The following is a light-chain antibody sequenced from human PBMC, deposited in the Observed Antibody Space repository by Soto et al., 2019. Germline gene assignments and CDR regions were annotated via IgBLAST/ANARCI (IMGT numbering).Light chain of an antibody. J-gene: IGKJ1*01. CDR1: QAISSY. CDR2: GAS. CDR3: QQLNSYPRT. Sequence: IQLTQSPSSLSASVGDRVTITCRASQAISSYLAWYQQKPGRAPNLLIYGASTLQSGVPSRFSGSGSGTDLPLTISRLQPEDFATYYCQQLNSYPRTFGQGTKVEIK. V-gene: IGKV1-9*01.